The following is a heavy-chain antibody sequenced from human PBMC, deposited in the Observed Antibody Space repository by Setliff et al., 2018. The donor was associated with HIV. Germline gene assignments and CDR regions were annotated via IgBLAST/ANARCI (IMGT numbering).Heavy chain of an antibody. CDR2: MNPNSGDS. Sequence: ASVKVSCKTSGYTFTAYYIHWVRQAPGQGLEWMGRMNPNSGDSNYAQKFQGRVTMTRDTSISTAYMELSGLRSDDTAVYYCATLIHIPQPLDYWGQGTLVTVSS. CDR1: GYTFTAYY. V-gene: IGHV1-2*06. J-gene: IGHJ4*02. CDR3: ATLIHIPQPLDY.